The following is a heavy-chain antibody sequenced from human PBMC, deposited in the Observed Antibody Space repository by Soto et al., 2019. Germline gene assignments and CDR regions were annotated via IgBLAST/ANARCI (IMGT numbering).Heavy chain of an antibody. CDR3: ARVDGEARMDV. CDR1: GFTFSDYY. J-gene: IGHJ6*02. V-gene: IGHV3-11*06. D-gene: IGHD2-21*01. CDR2: IVSGSTYT. Sequence: VQLVESEGGLVKPGGSLRLSCAASGFTFSDYYMAWTRQAPGKGLEWIAYIVSGSTYTKYADSLKGRFRISIDIGRGSLFLAMNSLSADDTALYYCARVDGEARMDVWGQGATVFVS.